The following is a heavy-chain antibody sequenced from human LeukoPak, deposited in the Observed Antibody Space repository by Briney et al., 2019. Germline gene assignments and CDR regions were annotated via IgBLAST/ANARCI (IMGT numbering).Heavy chain of an antibody. J-gene: IGHJ4*02. CDR3: AKEIYPNTSALPRAAFDS. Sequence: SLRLPCLPSGFSLSDYSLQWVRQAAGKGRECVSSVTRFGGSTQLADSAKGPFTISRDNADNTLYLQMSNLRLEDTAFYYCAKEIYPNTSALPRAAFDSWGRGTLVSVSS. D-gene: IGHD5-12*01. CDR2: VTRFGGST. V-gene: IGHV3-23*01. CDR1: GFSLSDYS.